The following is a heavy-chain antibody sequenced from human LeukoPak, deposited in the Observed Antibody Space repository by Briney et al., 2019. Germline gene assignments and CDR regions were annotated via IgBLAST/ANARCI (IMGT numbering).Heavy chain of an antibody. CDR3: ARDPPLYGSGSYFREVWFDP. D-gene: IGHD3-10*01. Sequence: ASVKVSCKASGYTFTSYAMHWVRQAPGQRLEWMGWINAGNGNTKYSQKFQGRVTITRDTSASTAYMELSSLRSEDTAVYYCARDPPLYGSGSYFREVWFDPWGQGTLVTVSS. J-gene: IGHJ5*02. CDR2: INAGNGNT. CDR1: GYTFTSYA. V-gene: IGHV1-3*01.